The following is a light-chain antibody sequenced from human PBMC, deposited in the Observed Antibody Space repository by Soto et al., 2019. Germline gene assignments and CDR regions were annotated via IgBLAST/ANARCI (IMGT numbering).Light chain of an antibody. J-gene: IGLJ1*01. CDR2: EVT. CDR3: SSYSSSSPCV. CDR1: SSDVGGHNY. Sequence: QSVLTQPASVSGSPGQSITISCTGSSSDVGGHNYVSWYQQHPGKAPKLMIYEVTNRPSGVSSRFSGSKSGNTASLTISGLQADDEADYYCSSYSSSSPCVFGTGTKVTVL. V-gene: IGLV2-14*01.